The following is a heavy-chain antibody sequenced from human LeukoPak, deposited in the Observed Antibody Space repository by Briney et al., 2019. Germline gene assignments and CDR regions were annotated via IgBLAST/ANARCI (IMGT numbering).Heavy chain of an antibody. CDR1: GGSISSSSYY. J-gene: IGHJ3*02. V-gene: IGHV4-39*07. Sequence: PSETLSLTCTVSGGSISSSSYYWGWIRQPPGKGLEWIGSIYYSGSTNYNPSLKSRVTISVDTSKNQFSLKLSSVTAADTAVYYCARDSSKLAVGAFDIWGQGTMVTVSS. D-gene: IGHD1-1*01. CDR3: ARDSSKLAVGAFDI. CDR2: IYYSGST.